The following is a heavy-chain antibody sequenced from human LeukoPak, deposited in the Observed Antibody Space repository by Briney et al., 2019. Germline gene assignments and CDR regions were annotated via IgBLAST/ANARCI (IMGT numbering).Heavy chain of an antibody. CDR3: ARAGGIAVAGTNLAEYFQH. CDR2: ITGSGDTR. CDR1: GFTFRSYV. Sequence: GGSLRLSCAASGFTFRSYVMGWVRQAPGKGLEWVSVITGSGDTRHYADSVKGRFTISRDNSKNMLYLQMSSLRADDTAVYYCARAGGIAVAGTNLAEYFQHWGQGTLVTVSS. D-gene: IGHD6-19*01. J-gene: IGHJ1*01. V-gene: IGHV3-23*01.